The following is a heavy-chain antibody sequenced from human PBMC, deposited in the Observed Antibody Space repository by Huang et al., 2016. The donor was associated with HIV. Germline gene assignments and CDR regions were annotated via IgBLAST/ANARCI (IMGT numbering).Heavy chain of an antibody. V-gene: IGHV1-69*13. CDR2: LMPVFDSQ. Sequence: QVQLLQSGAEVKKPGSSVKVSCKASGGPFSSYSIAWVRQAPGQGLEWMASLMPVFDSQNYAQRLQGRVRVTADESTRRVYMELRDLRPDDTAVYFCARGSLEYSVSSSLDFWGQGTHVTVSS. D-gene: IGHD4-4*01. CDR1: GGPFSSYS. J-gene: IGHJ4*02. CDR3: ARGSLEYSVSSSLDF.